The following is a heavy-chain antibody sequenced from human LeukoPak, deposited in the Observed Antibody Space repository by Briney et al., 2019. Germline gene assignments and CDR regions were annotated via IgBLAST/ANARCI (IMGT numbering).Heavy chain of an antibody. Sequence: GGSLRLSCAASGFTFSSYAMSWVRQAPGKGLEWVSAISGSGGSTYYADSVKGRYTISRDNSKNTLYLQMNSLRAEDTAVYYCAKIPLHSSSSIDWGQGTLVTVSS. CDR3: AKIPLHSSSSID. CDR1: GFTFSSYA. J-gene: IGHJ4*02. D-gene: IGHD6-13*01. V-gene: IGHV3-23*01. CDR2: ISGSGGST.